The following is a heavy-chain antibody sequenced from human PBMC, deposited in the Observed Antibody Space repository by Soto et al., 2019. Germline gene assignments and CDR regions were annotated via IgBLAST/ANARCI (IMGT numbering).Heavy chain of an antibody. CDR3: ALGKGSVKH. CDR2: INTNTGNP. D-gene: IGHD3-10*01. CDR1: GWTFTSYS. J-gene: IGHJ4*02. Sequence: SGKVSYMAAGWTFTSYSLLLVRQAHGPGLGCRGWINTNTGNPSYAQAFTGGFVYSLDTSFRTAYLQSSSVNAEDTAVYYCALGKGSVKHWGQGTLVTAPQ. V-gene: IGHV7-4-1*01.